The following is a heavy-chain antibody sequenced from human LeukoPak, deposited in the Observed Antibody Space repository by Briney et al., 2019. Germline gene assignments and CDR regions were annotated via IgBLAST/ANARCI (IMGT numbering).Heavy chain of an antibody. J-gene: IGHJ5*02. D-gene: IGHD6-6*01. Sequence: GASVKVSCKASGYTFTSYAMNWVRQAPGQGLEWMGWINTNTGNPTYAQGFTGRFVFSLDTSVSTAYLQISSLKAEDTAVYYCARCLDSSSSVARWFGPWGQGTLVTVSS. V-gene: IGHV7-4-1*02. CDR2: INTNTGNP. CDR1: GYTFTSYA. CDR3: ARCLDSSSSVARWFGP.